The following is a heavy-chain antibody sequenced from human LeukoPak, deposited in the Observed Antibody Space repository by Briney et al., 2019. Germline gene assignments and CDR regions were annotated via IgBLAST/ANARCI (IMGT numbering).Heavy chain of an antibody. V-gene: IGHV1-46*01. CDR3: ARDGDYDSSGYYLVRSCPHFDY. CDR2: INPSGGST. Sequence: ASVKVSCKASGYTFTSYYMHWVRQAPGQGLEWMGIINPSGGSTSYAQKFQGRVTMTRDTSTSTVYMELSSLRSEDTAVYYCARDGDYDSSGYYLVRSCPHFDYWGQGTLVTVSS. CDR1: GYTFTSYY. J-gene: IGHJ4*02. D-gene: IGHD3-22*01.